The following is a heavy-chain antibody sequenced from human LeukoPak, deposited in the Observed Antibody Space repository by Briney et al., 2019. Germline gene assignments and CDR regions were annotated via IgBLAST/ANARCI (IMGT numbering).Heavy chain of an antibody. CDR1: GYTFTSYG. J-gene: IGHJ4*02. CDR3: ARALNGGSSGYLVY. V-gene: IGHV1-18*01. CDR2: ISAYNGNT. D-gene: IGHD3-22*01. Sequence: ASVKVSCKASGYTFTSYGISWVRQAPGQGLEWMGWISAYNGNTNYAQKLQGRVTMTTDTSTSTAYMELRSLRSDDTAVYYCARALNGGSSGYLVYWGQGTLVTVSS.